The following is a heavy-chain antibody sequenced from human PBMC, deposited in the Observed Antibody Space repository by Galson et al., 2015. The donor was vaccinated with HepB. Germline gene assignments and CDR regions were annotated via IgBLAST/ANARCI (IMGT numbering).Heavy chain of an antibody. D-gene: IGHD1-26*01. CDR2: IRSKAYGETT. Sequence: SLRLSCAASGFSFGDYAMYWVRQAPGKGLEWVCLIRSKAYGETTQYAASVKGRFTISRDDSKSIAYLQMNSLKTEDTAVYYCTCGRYGQDANYIWGQGTMVTGSS. J-gene: IGHJ3*02. CDR1: GFSFGDYA. CDR3: TCGRYGQDANYI. V-gene: IGHV3-49*04.